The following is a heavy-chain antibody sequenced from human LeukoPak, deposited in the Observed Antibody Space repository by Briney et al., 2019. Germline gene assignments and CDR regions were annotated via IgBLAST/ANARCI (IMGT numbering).Heavy chain of an antibody. D-gene: IGHD5-24*01. Sequence: GGSLRLSCTASGFTFSSYWMNWVRQAPGKGLEWVANIKQDGSEKYYVDSVKGRFTISRDNAKKSLYLQMNSLRAEDTAVYYCARETEMANLDYWGQGTLVTISS. CDR1: GFTFSSYW. CDR2: IKQDGSEK. J-gene: IGHJ4*02. CDR3: ARETEMANLDY. V-gene: IGHV3-7*04.